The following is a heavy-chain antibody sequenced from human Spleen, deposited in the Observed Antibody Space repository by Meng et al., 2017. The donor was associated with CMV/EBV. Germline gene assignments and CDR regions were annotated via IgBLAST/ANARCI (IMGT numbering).Heavy chain of an antibody. CDR2: IYWNDDI. D-gene: IGHD4-23*01. J-gene: IGHJ5*02. CDR1: SLSSGGVG. Sequence: SLSSGGVGVGWIRQHPGKALEWLALIYWNDDIHYNPSLKSRLTITKDTSKNQVVLTMTNLDPVDTATYYCAHRDSYGGDSLYNWFDPWGQGTLVTVSS. V-gene: IGHV2-5*01. CDR3: AHRDSYGGDSLYNWFDP.